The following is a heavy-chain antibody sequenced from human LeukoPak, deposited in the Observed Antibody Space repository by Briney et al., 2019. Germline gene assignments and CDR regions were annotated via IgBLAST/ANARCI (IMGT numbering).Heavy chain of an antibody. CDR2: IYHSGST. J-gene: IGHJ4*02. D-gene: IGHD6-19*01. Sequence: SETLSLTCAVSGGSISSGGYSWSWIRQPPGKGLEWIGYIYHSGSTYYNPPLKSRVTISVDTSKNQFSLKLSSVTAADTAVYYCARFGSGWHYFDYWGQGTLVTVSS. V-gene: IGHV4-30-2*01. CDR1: GGSISSGGYS. CDR3: ARFGSGWHYFDY.